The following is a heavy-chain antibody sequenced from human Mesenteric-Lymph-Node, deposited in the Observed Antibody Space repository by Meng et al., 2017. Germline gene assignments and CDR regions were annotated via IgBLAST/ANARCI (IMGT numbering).Heavy chain of an antibody. Sequence: GESLKISCAASGFTFDDYAMHWVRQAPGKGLEWVSGINWNGGSTGYADSVKGRFTISRDNAKNSLYLQMNSLRAEDTALYYCARGPNVDIVATIELYYYYGMDVWGQGTTVTVSS. CDR2: INWNGGST. D-gene: IGHD5-12*01. J-gene: IGHJ6*02. CDR3: ARGPNVDIVATIELYYYYGMDV. V-gene: IGHV3-20*04. CDR1: GFTFDDYA.